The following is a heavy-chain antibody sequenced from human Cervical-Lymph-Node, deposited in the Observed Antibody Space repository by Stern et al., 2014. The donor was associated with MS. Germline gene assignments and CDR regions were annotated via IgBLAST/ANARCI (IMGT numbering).Heavy chain of an antibody. D-gene: IGHD4-23*01. J-gene: IGHJ3*02. CDR3: ARDLNAGGAFDI. Sequence: EVQLEESGGGLVQPGGSLRLSCAASGFTLSDQYLVWVRQAPGKWLAWVARSRNKANRYSTEYASSVKGRFSFSRDDSKNFLFLEVNGLTTEDTAVYYCARDLNAGGAFDIWGRGTRVTVSP. CDR1: GFTLSDQY. CDR2: SRNKANRYST. V-gene: IGHV3-72*01.